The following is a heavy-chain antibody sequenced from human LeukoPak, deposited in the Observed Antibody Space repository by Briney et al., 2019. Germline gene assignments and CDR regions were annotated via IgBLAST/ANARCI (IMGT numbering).Heavy chain of an antibody. V-gene: IGHV4-59*01. CDR3: ARGSQLWLPFDY. D-gene: IGHD5-18*01. J-gene: IGHJ4*02. CDR1: GGSISSYY. CDR2: IYYSGST. Sequence: SEILSLTCTVSGGSISSYYWSWIRQPPGKGLEWIGYIYYSGSTNYNPSLKSRVTISVDTSKNQFSLKLSSVTAADTAVYYCARGSQLWLPFDYWGQGTLVTVSS.